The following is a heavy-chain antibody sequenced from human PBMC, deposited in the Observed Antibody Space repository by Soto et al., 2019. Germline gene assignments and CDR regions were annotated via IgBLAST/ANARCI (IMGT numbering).Heavy chain of an antibody. V-gene: IGHV1-18*01. CDR1: GYTFTSYG. Sequence: GASVKVSCKASGYTFTSYGISWVRQAPGQGLEWMGWISAYNGNTNYAQKLQGRVTMTTDTSTSTAYMELRSLRSDDTAVYYSARDILRTIFAAPGYWGQGTTVTVS. CDR3: ARDILRTIFAAPGY. CDR2: ISAYNGNT. D-gene: IGHD3-3*01. J-gene: IGHJ6*02.